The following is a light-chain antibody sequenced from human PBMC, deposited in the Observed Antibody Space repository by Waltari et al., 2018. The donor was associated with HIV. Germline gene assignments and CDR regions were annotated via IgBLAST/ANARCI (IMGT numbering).Light chain of an antibody. J-gene: IGLJ2*01. Sequence: SYVLTQPPSVSVAPGQTARITCGGNNIGSKSVHWYQQKPGQAPVLVVYDDSDRPSGIPERCAGPSSGNTATLTISRVEAGDEADYYCQVWDSSSDHVVFGGGTKLTVL. CDR1: NIGSKS. CDR2: DDS. V-gene: IGLV3-21*02. CDR3: QVWDSSSDHVV.